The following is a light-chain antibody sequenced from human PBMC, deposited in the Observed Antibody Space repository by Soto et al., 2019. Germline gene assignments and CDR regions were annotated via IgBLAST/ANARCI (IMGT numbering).Light chain of an antibody. CDR3: QQYNNWPPLT. V-gene: IGKV3-11*01. Sequence: ETVLTQSPATLSLSPGESATLSCRASQSVSTYLAWYQQKPGQAPRLLIYDASNRVTGIPARFRGSGSGTDFTLTISSLEPDDFAVYYCQQYNNWPPLTFGGGTKVDI. J-gene: IGKJ4*01. CDR2: DAS. CDR1: QSVSTY.